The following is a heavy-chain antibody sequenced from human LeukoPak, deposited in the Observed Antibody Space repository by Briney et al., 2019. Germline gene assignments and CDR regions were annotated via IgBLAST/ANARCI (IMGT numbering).Heavy chain of an antibody. Sequence: GASVKVSCKASGGTFSSYAISWVRQAPGQGLEWMGGIIPIFGTANYAQKFQGRVTMTTDTSTSTAYMELRSLRSDDTAVYYCARDNSRYCSGGSCSLDYWGQGTLVTVSS. CDR2: IIPIFGTA. CDR3: ARDNSRYCSGGSCSLDY. J-gene: IGHJ4*02. D-gene: IGHD2-15*01. V-gene: IGHV1-69*05. CDR1: GGTFSSYA.